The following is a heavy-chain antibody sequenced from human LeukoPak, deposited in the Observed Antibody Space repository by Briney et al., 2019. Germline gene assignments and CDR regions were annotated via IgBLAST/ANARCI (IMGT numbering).Heavy chain of an antibody. CDR3: ARENGYRYDY. J-gene: IGHJ4*02. V-gene: IGHV4-59*01. CDR2: IYYSGST. CDR1: GGSITSYY. D-gene: IGHD5-18*01. Sequence: SETLSLACTVSGGSITSYYWTWIRQPPGKGLEWIGSIYYSGSTNYNPSLKSRVTISVDTSKNQFSLKLSSVTAADTALYYCARENGYRYDYWGQGTLVTVSS.